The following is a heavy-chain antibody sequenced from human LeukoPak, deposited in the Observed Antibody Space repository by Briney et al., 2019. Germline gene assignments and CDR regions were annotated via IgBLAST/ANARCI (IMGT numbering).Heavy chain of an antibody. J-gene: IGHJ5*02. CDR3: ASTYGSGSGFDP. Sequence: GGSLRLSCVASGFTFSSYNMIWVRQAPGKGLEWVSGLSGSGRATYYAHSVKGRFTISRENSKNAMFLQMNSLRVDDTAVYYCASTYGSGSGFDPWGQGTLVTVSS. D-gene: IGHD3-10*01. CDR1: GFTFSSYN. V-gene: IGHV3-23*01. CDR2: LSGSGRAT.